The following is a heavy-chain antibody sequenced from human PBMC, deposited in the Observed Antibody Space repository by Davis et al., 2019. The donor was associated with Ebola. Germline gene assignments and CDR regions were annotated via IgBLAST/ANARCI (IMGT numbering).Heavy chain of an antibody. D-gene: IGHD6-19*01. J-gene: IGHJ5*02. CDR1: GGSISSSSYY. V-gene: IGHV4-39*01. Sequence: PSETLSLTCTVSGGSISSSSYYWGWIRQPPGKGLEWIGSIYYSGSTYYNPSLKSRVTISVDTSKNQFSLKLSSVTAADTAVYYCARHHPGYSSGWYRRWFDPWGQGTLVTVSS. CDR2: IYYSGST. CDR3: ARHHPGYSSGWYRRWFDP.